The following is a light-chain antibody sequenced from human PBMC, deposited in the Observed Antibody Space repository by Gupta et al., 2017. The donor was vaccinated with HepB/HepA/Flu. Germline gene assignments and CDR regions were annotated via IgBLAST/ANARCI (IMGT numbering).Light chain of an antibody. J-gene: IGKJ2*01. CDR3: QHRSSSPST. Sequence: DIQLTQSPSFLSSSVGDRVTITCLASQGISSYLAWYQQKPGKAPKLLISAASTLKSGVPSRFSGSGSGTEFTLTISRLQPEDFANYYCQHRSSSPSTFGQGTKMEIK. CDR1: QGISSY. V-gene: IGKV1-9*01. CDR2: AAS.